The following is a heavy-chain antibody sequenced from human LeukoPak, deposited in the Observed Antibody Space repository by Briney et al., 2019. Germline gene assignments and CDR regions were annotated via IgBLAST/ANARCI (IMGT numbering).Heavy chain of an antibody. CDR3: AREVVIAATYDY. CDR2: INHSGST. D-gene: IGHD2-15*01. J-gene: IGHJ4*02. CDR1: GGSFSGYY. V-gene: IGHV4-34*01. Sequence: SETLSLTCAVYGGSFSGYYWSWIRQPPGKRLEWIGEINHSGSTNYNPSLKSRVNISVDTSKNQFSLKLSSVTAADTAVYYCAREVVIAATYDYWGQGTLVTVSS.